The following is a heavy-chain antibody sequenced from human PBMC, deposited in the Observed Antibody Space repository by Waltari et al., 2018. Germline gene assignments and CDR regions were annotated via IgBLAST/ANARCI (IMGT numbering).Heavy chain of an antibody. Sequence: EVQLVESGGGLVQPGGSLRISCAASGFTFSSYAMSWVRQAPGKGLEWVSAISGSGGSTYYADSVKGRFTISRDNSKNTLYLQMNSLRAEDTAVYYCAKSRGHIVATGRYYFDYWGQGTLVTVSS. D-gene: IGHD5-12*01. CDR2: ISGSGGST. CDR1: GFTFSSYA. J-gene: IGHJ4*02. V-gene: IGHV3-23*04. CDR3: AKSRGHIVATGRYYFDY.